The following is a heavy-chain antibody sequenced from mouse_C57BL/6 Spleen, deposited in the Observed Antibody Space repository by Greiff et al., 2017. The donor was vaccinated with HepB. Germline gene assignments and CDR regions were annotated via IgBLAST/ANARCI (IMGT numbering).Heavy chain of an antibody. CDR1: GYTFTSYW. V-gene: IGHV1-52*01. Sequence: QVQLQQPGAELVRPGSSVKLSCKASGYTFTSYWMHWVKQRPIQGLEWIGNIDPSDSETHYNQKFKDKATLTVDKSSSTAYMQLSSLTSEDSAVYYCARGKGYEAWFAYWGQGTLVTVSA. J-gene: IGHJ3*01. CDR3: ARGKGYEAWFAY. CDR2: IDPSDSET. D-gene: IGHD2-2*01.